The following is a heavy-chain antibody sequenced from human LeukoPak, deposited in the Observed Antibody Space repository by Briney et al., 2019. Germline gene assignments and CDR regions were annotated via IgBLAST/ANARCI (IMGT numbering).Heavy chain of an antibody. CDR1: GGSLSNYY. CDR2: IFYSGST. V-gene: IGHV4-59*01. CDR3: ARRVQDSSGYFYYYYYGMDV. J-gene: IGHJ6*02. D-gene: IGHD3-22*01. Sequence: SETLSLTCTVSGGSLSNYYWSWIRQPPGKGLGWIGYIFYSGSTNYNPSLKSRVTLSVDTSKNQFSLKLSSVTAADTAVYYCARRVQDSSGYFYYYYYGMDVWGQGTTVTVSS.